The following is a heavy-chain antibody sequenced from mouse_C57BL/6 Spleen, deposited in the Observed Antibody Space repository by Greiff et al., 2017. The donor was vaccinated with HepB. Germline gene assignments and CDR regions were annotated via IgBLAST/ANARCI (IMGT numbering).Heavy chain of an antibody. CDR1: GYSITSGYY. D-gene: IGHD2-4*01. CDR3: ARGPDYGAWFAY. CDR2: ISYDGSN. J-gene: IGHJ3*01. Sequence: EVQLQESGPGLVKPSQSLSLTCSVTGYSITSGYYWNWIRQFPGNKLEWMGYISYDGSNNYNPSLKNRISITRDTSKNQFFLKLNSVTTEDTATYYCARGPDYGAWFAYWGQGTLVTVSA. V-gene: IGHV3-6*01.